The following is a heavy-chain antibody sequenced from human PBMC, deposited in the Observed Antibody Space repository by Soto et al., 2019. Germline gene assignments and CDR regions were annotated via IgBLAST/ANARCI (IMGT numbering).Heavy chain of an antibody. CDR1: GFTFSSYS. CDR2: ISSSSSYI. Sequence: EVQLVESGGGLVKPGGSLRLSCAASGFTFSSYSMNWVRQAPGKGLEWVSSISSSSSYIYYADSVKGRFTISRDNAKNSLYLQMNSLRAEDTAVYYCARVGMRLMYYDFWSGYYMDYWGQGTLVTVSS. CDR3: ARVGMRLMYYDFWSGYYMDY. J-gene: IGHJ4*02. V-gene: IGHV3-21*01. D-gene: IGHD3-3*01.